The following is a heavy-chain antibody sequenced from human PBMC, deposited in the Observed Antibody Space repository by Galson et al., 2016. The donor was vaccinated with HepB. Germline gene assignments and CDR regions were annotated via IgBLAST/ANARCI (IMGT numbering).Heavy chain of an antibody. D-gene: IGHD3-22*01. J-gene: IGHJ1*01. V-gene: IGHV1-69*13. Sequence: SVKVSCKASGGIFSSYAFSWVRQTPGQGLEWMGGIIPILNTAKYAQKFQGRVTTTADESSSTAYMELSSLRSEDTAVYYCARADSSSYGYYFQHGGQGTLVTVSS. CDR1: GGIFSSYA. CDR2: IIPILNTA. CDR3: ARADSSSYGYYFQH.